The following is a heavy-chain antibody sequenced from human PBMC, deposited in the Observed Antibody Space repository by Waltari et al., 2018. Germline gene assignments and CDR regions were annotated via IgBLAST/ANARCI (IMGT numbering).Heavy chain of an antibody. CDR3: ARDGNGAYYFDY. CDR2: IYYSGST. V-gene: IGHV4-39*07. D-gene: IGHD1-1*01. J-gene: IGHJ4*02. CDR1: GGSISSSSYY. Sequence: QLQLQESGPGLVKPSETLSLTCTVSGGSISSSSYYWGWIRQPPGKGLEWIGSIYYSGSTDYNPSLKSRVTISVDTSKNQFSLKLSSVTAADTAVYYCARDGNGAYYFDYWGQGTLVTVSS.